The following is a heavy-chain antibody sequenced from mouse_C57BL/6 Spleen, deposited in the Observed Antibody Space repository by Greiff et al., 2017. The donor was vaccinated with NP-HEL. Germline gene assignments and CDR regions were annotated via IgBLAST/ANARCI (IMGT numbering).Heavy chain of an antibody. Sequence: QVQLKESGAELVKPGASVKISCKASGYAFSSYWMNWVKQRPGQGLEWIGQIYPGDGDTNYNGKFKGKATLTADKSSSTAYMQLSSLTSEDSAVYFCARQGSNSAGFAYWGQGTLVTVSA. CDR1: GYAFSSYW. CDR2: IYPGDGDT. D-gene: IGHD2-5*01. J-gene: IGHJ3*01. V-gene: IGHV1-80*01. CDR3: ARQGSNSAGFAY.